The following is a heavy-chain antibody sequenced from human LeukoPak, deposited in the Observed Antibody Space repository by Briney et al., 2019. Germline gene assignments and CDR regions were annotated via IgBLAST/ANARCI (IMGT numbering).Heavy chain of an antibody. CDR3: ARTLAVAGPPGCDY. J-gene: IGHJ4*02. CDR1: GFTFSSYS. CDR2: ISSSSSYI. Sequence: GGSLRLSCAASGFTFSSYSMNWVRQAPGKGLEWVSSISSSSSYIYYADSVKGRFTISRDNAKNSLYLQMNSLRAEDTAVYYCARTLAVAGPPGCDYWGQGTLVTVSS. V-gene: IGHV3-21*01. D-gene: IGHD6-19*01.